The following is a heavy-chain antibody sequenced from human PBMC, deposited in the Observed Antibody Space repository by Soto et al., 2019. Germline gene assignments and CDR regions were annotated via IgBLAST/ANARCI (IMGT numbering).Heavy chain of an antibody. Sequence: EVQLVESGGGLVQPGGSLRLSCAASGFTVSSNYMSWVRQAPGTGLEWVSVIYSGGSTYYASSVKGRFTISRDNSKNTLYLQRNRLRAEDTAVYHCARGGITNYGVVKDAFDIWGQGTMVTVSS. J-gene: IGHJ3*02. D-gene: IGHD3-3*01. CDR1: GFTVSSNY. CDR2: IYSGGST. V-gene: IGHV3-66*01. CDR3: ARGGITNYGVVKDAFDI.